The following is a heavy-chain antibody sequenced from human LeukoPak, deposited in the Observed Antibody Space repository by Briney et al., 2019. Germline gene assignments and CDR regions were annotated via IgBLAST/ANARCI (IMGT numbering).Heavy chain of an antibody. D-gene: IGHD2-2*02. J-gene: IGHJ4*02. CDR3: ARTPTAYCSSTSCYTDY. V-gene: IGHV3-48*04. CDR2: ISSSGSTI. CDR1: GFTFSSYS. Sequence: GGSLRLSCAASGFTFSSYSMNWVRQAPGKGLEWVSYISSSGSTIYYADSVKGRFTISRDNAKNSLYLQMNSLRAEDTAVYYCARTPTAYCSSTSCYTDYWGQGTLVTVSS.